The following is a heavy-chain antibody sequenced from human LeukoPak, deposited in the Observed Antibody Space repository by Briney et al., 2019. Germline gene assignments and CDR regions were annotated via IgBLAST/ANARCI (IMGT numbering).Heavy chain of an antibody. CDR2: VNPGGGST. Sequence: GASVKVSCKTSGYTFIDYYLHWVRQAPGQGLEWMGIVNPGGGSTSYAQKFQGRVSMTRDASTNTVYLELSNLRSEDTGMYFCARTQYSNGWFDVWGRGTVVTVSS. D-gene: IGHD2/OR15-2a*01. CDR3: ARTQYSNGWFDV. J-gene: IGHJ4*02. CDR1: GYTFIDYY. V-gene: IGHV1-46*01.